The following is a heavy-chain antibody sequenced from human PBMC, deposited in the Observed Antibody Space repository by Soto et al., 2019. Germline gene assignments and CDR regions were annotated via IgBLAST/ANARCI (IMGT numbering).Heavy chain of an antibody. CDR3: ARDRSAARFYYYYGMDV. D-gene: IGHD6-6*01. CDR1: GGSISSGDYY. CDR2: IYYSGST. J-gene: IGHJ6*02. V-gene: IGHV4-30-4*01. Sequence: SETLSLTCTVSGGSISSGDYYWSWIRQPPGKGLEWIGYIYYSGSTYYNPSLKSRVTISVDTSKNQFSLKLSSVTAADTAVYYCARDRSAARFYYYYGMDVWGQGTTVT.